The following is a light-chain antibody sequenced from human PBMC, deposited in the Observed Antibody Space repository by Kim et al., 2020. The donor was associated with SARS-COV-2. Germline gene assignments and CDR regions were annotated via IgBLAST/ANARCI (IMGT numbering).Light chain of an antibody. V-gene: IGLV3-21*02. CDR3: QVWDSTSDYVV. CDR2: DDS. Sequence: AAGQTASFTCEGNNIGIKSVHWYQQRPGQAPVLVMHDDSDRPSGIPERLSGSNSGNTATLTISRVEAEDEADYFCQVWDSTSDYVVFGGGTRLTVL. CDR1: NIGIKS. J-gene: IGLJ3*02.